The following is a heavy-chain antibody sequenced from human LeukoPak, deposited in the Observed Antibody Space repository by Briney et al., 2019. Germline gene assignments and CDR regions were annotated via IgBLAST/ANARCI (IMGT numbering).Heavy chain of an antibody. CDR1: GGSISSGGYS. Sequence: SETLSLTCAVSGGSISSGGYSWSWIRQPPGKGLEWIGYIYHSGSTYYNPSLKSRVTMSVDRSKNQFSLKLSSVTAADTAVYYCARGVAAAGTRGDWFDPWGQGTLVTVSS. D-gene: IGHD6-13*01. J-gene: IGHJ5*02. CDR3: ARGVAAAGTRGDWFDP. V-gene: IGHV4-30-2*01. CDR2: IYHSGST.